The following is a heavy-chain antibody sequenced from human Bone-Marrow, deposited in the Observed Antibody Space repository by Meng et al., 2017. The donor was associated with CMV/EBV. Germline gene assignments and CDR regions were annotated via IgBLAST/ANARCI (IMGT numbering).Heavy chain of an antibody. CDR1: GGTFSSYA. Sequence: SVKVSCKASGGTFSSYAISWVRQAPGQGLEWMGGIIPILGIANYAQKFQGRVTITADKSTSTAYMELSSLRSEDTAVYYCARGIVVVNPYYFDYWGQGTLVTVSS. CDR2: IIPILGIA. V-gene: IGHV1-69*10. J-gene: IGHJ4*02. CDR3: ARGIVVVNPYYFDY. D-gene: IGHD3-22*01.